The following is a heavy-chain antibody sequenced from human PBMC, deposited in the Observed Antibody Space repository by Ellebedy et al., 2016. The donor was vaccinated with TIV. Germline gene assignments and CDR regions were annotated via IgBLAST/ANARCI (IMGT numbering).Heavy chain of an antibody. V-gene: IGHV4-59*01. CDR2: IYYSGST. Sequence: PGGSLRLSCTVSGGSISSYFWFWIRQPPGKGLEWIGYIYYSGSTNYNPSLKSRVTMSVDTSKNQFSLKLSSVTAADTAVYYCARDDYDILTGTSGGMDVWGQGTTVTVSS. D-gene: IGHD3-9*01. CDR1: GGSISSYF. J-gene: IGHJ6*02. CDR3: ARDDYDILTGTSGGMDV.